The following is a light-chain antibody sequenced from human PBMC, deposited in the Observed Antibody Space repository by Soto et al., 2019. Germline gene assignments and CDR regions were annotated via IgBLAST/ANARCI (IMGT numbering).Light chain of an antibody. CDR3: QVWDSSSDHVV. CDR1: NMGSKS. J-gene: IGLJ2*01. CDR2: DDG. V-gene: IGLV3-21*02. Sequence: SYELTQPPSASVAPGQTARITCGGNNMGSKSVHWYQQKPGQAPVLVVYDDGDRPSGIPERFSGSNSGNTATLTISRVEAGDEADYYCQVWDSSSDHVVFGGGTKLTVL.